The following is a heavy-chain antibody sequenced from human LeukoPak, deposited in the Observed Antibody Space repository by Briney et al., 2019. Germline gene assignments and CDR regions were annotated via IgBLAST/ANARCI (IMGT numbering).Heavy chain of an antibody. J-gene: IGHJ4*02. Sequence: GGSLRLSCAASGFTFSSYWMHWVRQAPGKGLVWVSRINSDGSSTSYADSVKGRFTISRGNAKNTLYLQMNSLRAEDTAVYYCAREDGSGSYYTLIFDYWGQGTLVTVSS. D-gene: IGHD3-10*01. V-gene: IGHV3-74*01. CDR2: INSDGSST. CDR1: GFTFSSYW. CDR3: AREDGSGSYYTLIFDY.